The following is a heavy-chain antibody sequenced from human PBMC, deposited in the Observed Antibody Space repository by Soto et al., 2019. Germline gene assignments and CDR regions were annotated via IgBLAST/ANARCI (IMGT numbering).Heavy chain of an antibody. CDR2: ISYDGSNK. D-gene: IGHD6-6*01. Sequence: GGSLRLSCAASGFTFSSYGMHWVRQAPGKGLEWVAVISYDGSNKYYADSVKGRFTISRDNSKNTLYLQMNSLRAEDTAVYYCAKDSYSSSPNPLVFDPWGQGTLVTVSS. CDR3: AKDSYSSSPNPLVFDP. CDR1: GFTFSSYG. J-gene: IGHJ5*02. V-gene: IGHV3-30*18.